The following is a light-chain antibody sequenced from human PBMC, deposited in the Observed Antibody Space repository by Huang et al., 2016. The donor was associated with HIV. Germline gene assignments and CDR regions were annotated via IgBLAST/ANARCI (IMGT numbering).Light chain of an antibody. CDR1: QSVKSTY. J-gene: IGKJ2*01. V-gene: IGKV3-20*01. Sequence: ELVLTQSPGTLSLSPGERATLSCRASQSVKSTYLAWYQQNPGQAPRLLIYGASSRATGSPDRFSGSGSGTDFALTITRLEPEDFAVFYCQQYGNSPYTFGQGTKLEIK. CDR2: GAS. CDR3: QQYGNSPYT.